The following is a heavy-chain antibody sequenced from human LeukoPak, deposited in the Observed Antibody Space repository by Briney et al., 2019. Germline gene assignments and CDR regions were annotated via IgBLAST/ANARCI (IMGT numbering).Heavy chain of an antibody. CDR3: AKQAGWGGYFSFLPFDF. D-gene: IGHD3-3*01. Sequence: GGSLRLSCAASGFTFNTYWMHWVRQVPGKGLVWVSRINPDGSSTNYADSVKGRFTISRDNSKNTLFLQMNSLRADDTAVYFCAKQAGWGGYFSFLPFDFWGRGTLVTVSS. CDR1: GFTFNTYW. CDR2: INPDGSST. V-gene: IGHV3-74*01. J-gene: IGHJ4*02.